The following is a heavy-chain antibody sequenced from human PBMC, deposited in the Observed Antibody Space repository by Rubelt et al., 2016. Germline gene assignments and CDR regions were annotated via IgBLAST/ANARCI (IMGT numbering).Heavy chain of an antibody. V-gene: IGHV3-30*04. D-gene: IGHD1-26*01. CDR3: AIQAAGSYYDYFQH. Sequence: AASGFTFSSYAMHWVCQAPGKGLEWVAVISYDGSNKYYADSVKGRFTISRDNSKNTLYQQMNSLRAEDTAVYYCAIQAAGSYYDYFQHWGQGTLVTVSS. J-gene: IGHJ1*01. CDR2: ISYDGSNK. CDR1: GFTFSSYA.